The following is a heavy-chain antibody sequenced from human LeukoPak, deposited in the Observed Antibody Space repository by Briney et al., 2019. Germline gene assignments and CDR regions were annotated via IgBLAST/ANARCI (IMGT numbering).Heavy chain of an antibody. J-gene: IGHJ6*03. V-gene: IGHV4-61*01. D-gene: IGHD3-10*01. CDR1: GGSISSNSYY. CDR3: ARGVRVRGEYYYYYHMDV. CDR2: ICYSGST. Sequence: SETLSLTCTVSGGSISSNSYYWSWIRQPPGKGLEWIGYICYSGSTNYNPSLKSRVTISVDTSKNQFSLKLSSVTAADTAVYYCARGVRVRGEYYYYYHMDVWGKGTTVTISS.